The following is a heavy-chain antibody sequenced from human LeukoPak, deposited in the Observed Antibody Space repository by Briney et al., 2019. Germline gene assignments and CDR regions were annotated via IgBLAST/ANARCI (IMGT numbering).Heavy chain of an antibody. Sequence: ASVKVSCKASGYTFTGYYMHWVRQASGQGLEWMGWMNPNSGNTGYAQKFQGRVTMTRNTSISTAYMELSSLRSEDTAVYYCARGQDYVWGSYRYLPYYYGMDVWGQGTTVTVSS. J-gene: IGHJ6*02. CDR1: GYTFTGYY. V-gene: IGHV1-8*02. CDR2: MNPNSGNT. CDR3: ARGQDYVWGSYRYLPYYYGMDV. D-gene: IGHD3-16*02.